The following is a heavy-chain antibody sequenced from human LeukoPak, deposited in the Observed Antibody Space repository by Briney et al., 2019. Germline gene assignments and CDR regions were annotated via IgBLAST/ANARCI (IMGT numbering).Heavy chain of an antibody. V-gene: IGHV3-30*02. CDR2: IRSAGSKT. Sequence: PRGSLSPSCAASGFTLSTYGMHWVRQAPGKGLKWVAFIRSAGSKTYYAHSKKGRFTISRDNSKNTLSLQMNSLRPEDTSVYYCAKDYSGSYGYYFDYWGPGTLVTVSS. J-gene: IGHJ4*02. D-gene: IGHD1-26*01. CDR3: AKDYSGSYGYYFDY. CDR1: GFTLSTYG.